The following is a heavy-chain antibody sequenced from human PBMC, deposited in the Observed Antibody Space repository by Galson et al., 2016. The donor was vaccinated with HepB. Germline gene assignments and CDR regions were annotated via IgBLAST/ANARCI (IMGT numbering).Heavy chain of an antibody. CDR1: GGSFSGFS. D-gene: IGHD2/OR15-2a*01. Sequence: SETLSLTCSVYGGSFSGFSWNWIRLSPGKGLEWVGEINHSGNPDYNPSLKSRVTIPVATSKNQFSLRLYSVTAADTAVYYCAREPTWHNWFDPWGQGALVTVSS. CDR3: AREPTWHNWFDP. V-gene: IGHV4-34*01. CDR2: INHSGNP. J-gene: IGHJ5*02.